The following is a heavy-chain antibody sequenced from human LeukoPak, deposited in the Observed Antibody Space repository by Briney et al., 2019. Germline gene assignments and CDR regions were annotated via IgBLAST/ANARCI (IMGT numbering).Heavy chain of an antibody. CDR3: ARGHRFFEWLLDY. V-gene: IGHV1-69*13. CDR1: GSNFKNYA. D-gene: IGHD3-3*01. CDR2: LIPGVGTP. Sequence: ASVKVSCRGNGSNFKNYAFSWVRQAPGQGLEWMGGLIPGVGTPNYAEDFQDRVAITAAASSTTIYMELSSLTPDDTAVYYCARGHRFFEWLLDYWGQGVQVIVSS. J-gene: IGHJ4*02.